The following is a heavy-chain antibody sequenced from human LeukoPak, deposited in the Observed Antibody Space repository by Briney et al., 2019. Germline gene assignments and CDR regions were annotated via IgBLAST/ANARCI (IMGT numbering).Heavy chain of an antibody. CDR1: GFTFRSFA. J-gene: IGHJ6*03. CDR3: AKKEGDTYFSRYMDV. D-gene: IGHD2-21*01. CDR2: IIGSGRTT. Sequence: QPGGSLRLSCAASGFTFRSFAMSWVRQAPGKGLEWVSGIIGSGRTTFYADSVKGRFTISRDNSKNTLYLQMNSLRAEDTAIYYCAKKEGDTYFSRYMDVWGKGTTVTVSS. V-gene: IGHV3-23*01.